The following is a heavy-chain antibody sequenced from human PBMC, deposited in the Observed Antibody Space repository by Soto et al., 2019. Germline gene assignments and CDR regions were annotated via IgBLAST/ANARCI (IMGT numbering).Heavy chain of an antibody. J-gene: IGHJ4*02. CDR2: ISQSGNT. CDR1: SGSFSGYY. Sequence: PRETLSLTCSIYSGSFSGYYWSWIRQPPGKGLEWIGEISQSGNTNYSPSLKSRVSISIDTSMKQFSLNLASVSAADTAVYYCARAPKVSGSSQTRPDFWGQGTLVTVAS. D-gene: IGHD6-6*01. CDR3: ARAPKVSGSSQTRPDF. V-gene: IGHV4-34*01.